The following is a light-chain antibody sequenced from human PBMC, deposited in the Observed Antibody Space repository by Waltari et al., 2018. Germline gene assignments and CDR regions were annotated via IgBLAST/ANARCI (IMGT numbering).Light chain of an antibody. CDR2: EVN. J-gene: IGLJ1*01. Sequence: QSALTQSPSASGSPGQSVTISCTGTSSDVGGYDYVSWYQQHPGKAPKLIIYEVNKRPSGVPDRFSGSKSGNTASLTVSGLQAEDEADYYCSSYTSSNNCVFGTGTKVTVL. CDR1: SSDVGGYDY. V-gene: IGLV2-8*01. CDR3: SSYTSSNNCV.